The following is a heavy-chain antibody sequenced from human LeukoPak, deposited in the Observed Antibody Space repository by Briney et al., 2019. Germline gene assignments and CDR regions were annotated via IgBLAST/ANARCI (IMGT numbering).Heavy chain of an antibody. CDR2: ISGSGGST. V-gene: IGHV3-23*01. CDR3: ASHSRDFWSGYLARVIDY. Sequence: PGGSLRLSCAASGFTFSSYAMSWVRQAPGKGLEWGSAISGSGGSTYYADSVKGRFTISRDDSKNTLYLQMNSLRAEDTAVYYCASHSRDFWSGYLARVIDYWGQGTLVTVSS. CDR1: GFTFSSYA. D-gene: IGHD3-3*01. J-gene: IGHJ4*02.